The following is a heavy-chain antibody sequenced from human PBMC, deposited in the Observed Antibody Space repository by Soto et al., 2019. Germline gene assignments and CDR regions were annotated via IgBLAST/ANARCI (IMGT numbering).Heavy chain of an antibody. Sequence: GASVKVSCKASGYTFTGYYMHWVRQAPGQGLEWMGWVNPNSGGTNYAQKFQGRVTMTRDTSISTAYMELSRLRSDDTAVYYCARDAYYDSSGYYPVEWFDPWGQGTLVTVSS. J-gene: IGHJ5*02. D-gene: IGHD3-22*01. V-gene: IGHV1-2*02. CDR3: ARDAYYDSSGYYPVEWFDP. CDR1: GYTFTGYY. CDR2: VNPNSGGT.